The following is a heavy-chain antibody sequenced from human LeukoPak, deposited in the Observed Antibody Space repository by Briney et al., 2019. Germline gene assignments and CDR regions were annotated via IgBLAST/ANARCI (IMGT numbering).Heavy chain of an antibody. Sequence: PGGSLRLSCAASGFTFSSYAMSWVRQAPGKGLEWVSAISGSGGSTYYADSVKGRFTISRDNSKNMVYLQMNSLRADGTAVYYCAKSVVVITFRFDDWGQGALVTVSS. CDR3: AKSVVVITFRFDD. J-gene: IGHJ4*02. CDR2: ISGSGGST. D-gene: IGHD2-15*01. V-gene: IGHV3-23*01. CDR1: GFTFSSYA.